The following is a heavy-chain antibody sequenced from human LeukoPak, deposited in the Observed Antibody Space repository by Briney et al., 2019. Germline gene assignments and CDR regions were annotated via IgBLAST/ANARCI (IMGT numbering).Heavy chain of an antibody. CDR1: GYTFTSYG. Sequence: ASVKVSCKASGYTFTSYGISWVRQAPGQGLEWMGWISAYNGNTNYAQKLQGRVTMTTDTSTSTAYMELRSLRSDDMAVYYCARDRGGGTAMVRWFDPWGQGTLVTVSS. D-gene: IGHD5-18*01. CDR2: ISAYNGNT. J-gene: IGHJ5*02. CDR3: ARDRGGGTAMVRWFDP. V-gene: IGHV1-18*03.